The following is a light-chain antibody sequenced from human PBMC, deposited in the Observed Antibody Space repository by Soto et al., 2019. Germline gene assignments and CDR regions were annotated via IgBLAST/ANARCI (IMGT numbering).Light chain of an antibody. CDR1: SSNIGSNY. V-gene: IGLV1-47*01. Sequence: QSVLTQPPSASGTPGHRVTISCSGSSSNIGSNYVYWYQQLPGTAPKLLIYRNNQRPSGVPDRFSGSKSGTSASLAISGLRSEDEADYYCAAWDDSLSGHYVFGTGTKFTVL. CDR2: RNN. J-gene: IGLJ1*01. CDR3: AAWDDSLSGHYV.